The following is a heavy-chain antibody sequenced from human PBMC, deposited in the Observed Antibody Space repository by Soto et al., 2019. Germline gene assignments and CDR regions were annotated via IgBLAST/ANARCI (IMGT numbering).Heavy chain of an antibody. CDR3: AAEGFGGRGYYYYGMDV. CDR2: ISYDGSNK. D-gene: IGHD3-10*01. CDR1: GFTFSSYA. J-gene: IGHJ6*02. V-gene: IGHV3-30-3*01. Sequence: QVQLVESGGGVVQPGRSLRLSCAASGFTFSSYAMHWVRQAPGKGLEWVAVISYDGSNKYYADSVKGRFTISRDNSKNTLYLQMNSLRAEDTAVYYCAAEGFGGRGYYYYGMDVWGQGTTVTVSS.